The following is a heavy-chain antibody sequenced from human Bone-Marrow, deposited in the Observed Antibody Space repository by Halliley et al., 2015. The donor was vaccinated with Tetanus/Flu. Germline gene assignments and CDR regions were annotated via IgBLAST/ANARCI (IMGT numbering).Heavy chain of an antibody. D-gene: IGHD3-22*01. V-gene: IGHV4-59*01. Sequence: TLSLTCTVSGDSISSSYWSWIRQPPGKGLEWIGYISYSGSTYYSPSLKSRVTTSVDTSKNHFSLKLSSVTAADTAVYYCAREITPGNDNSGHYYYFNDWGQGTLVTVSS. CDR1: GDSISSSY. CDR3: AREITPGNDNSGHYYYFND. CDR2: ISYSGST. J-gene: IGHJ4*02.